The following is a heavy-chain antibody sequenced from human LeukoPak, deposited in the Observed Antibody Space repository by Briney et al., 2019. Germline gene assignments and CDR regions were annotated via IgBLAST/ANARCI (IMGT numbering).Heavy chain of an antibody. CDR2: IWYDGSNK. D-gene: IGHD3-10*01. CDR1: GFTFSSYG. V-gene: IGHV3-33*01. Sequence: PGGSLRLSCAASGFTFSSYGMHWVRQAPGKGLEWVAVIWYDGSNKYYADSVKGRFTISRDNSKNTLYLQMNSLRAEDTAVYYCARDLEYYLGSGSYYYYYYGMDVWGQGTTVTVSS. CDR3: ARDLEYYLGSGSYYYYYYGMDV. J-gene: IGHJ6*02.